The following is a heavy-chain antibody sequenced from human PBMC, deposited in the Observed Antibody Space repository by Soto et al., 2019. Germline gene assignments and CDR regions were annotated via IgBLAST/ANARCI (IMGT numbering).Heavy chain of an antibody. CDR3: ARGADCGGDCYQDY. CDR2: IYHSGST. Sequence: PSETLSRTCAVFGYSLSSEYYWGWIRQPPGKGLEWIGSIYHSGSTYYNPSLKSRVTISVDTSKNQFSLKLSSVTAADTAVYYCARGADCGGDCYQDYWGQGTLVTVSS. D-gene: IGHD2-21*02. CDR1: GYSLSSEYY. V-gene: IGHV4-38-2*01. J-gene: IGHJ4*02.